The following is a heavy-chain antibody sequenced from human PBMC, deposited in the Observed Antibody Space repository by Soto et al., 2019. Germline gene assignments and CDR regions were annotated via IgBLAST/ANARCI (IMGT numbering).Heavy chain of an antibody. CDR3: AKGRRGAWAHDFFDL. Sequence: PGGSLRLSCGGSGFTFSNYEMNWVRQAPGKGLEWVAYISSSGKTISYVDSVKGRFAISRDNSKNSLYLQMNSLGAEDAAVYYCAKGRRGAWAHDFFDLWGQGTVVTVSS. D-gene: IGHD3-16*01. CDR1: GFTFSNYE. V-gene: IGHV3-48*03. J-gene: IGHJ3*01. CDR2: ISSSGKTI.